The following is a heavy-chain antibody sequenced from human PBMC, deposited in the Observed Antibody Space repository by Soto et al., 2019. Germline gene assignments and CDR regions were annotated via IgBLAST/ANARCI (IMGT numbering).Heavy chain of an antibody. D-gene: IGHD3-9*01. J-gene: IGHJ4*02. CDR2: INGGGATT. V-gene: IGHV3-23*01. Sequence: EVQLLESGGHLIQPGESLRLSCAASGFSFSGYTMNWVRQAQGKGLEWITGINGGGATTYYAYSVKGRFTISRDDSKNILYLQMNSPRAEDTAIYYCAKDRHPDGIWTFDYWGRGTLVTVSS. CDR1: GFSFSGYT. CDR3: AKDRHPDGIWTFDY.